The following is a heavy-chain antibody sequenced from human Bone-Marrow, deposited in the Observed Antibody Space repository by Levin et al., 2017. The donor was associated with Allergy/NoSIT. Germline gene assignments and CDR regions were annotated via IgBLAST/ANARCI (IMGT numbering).Heavy chain of an antibody. D-gene: IGHD2-21*02. J-gene: IGHJ4*02. V-gene: IGHV4-38-2*02. CDR1: GYSISSGYY. CDR2: IYHSGST. Sequence: SETLSLTCAVSGYSISSGYYWGWIRQPPGKGLEWIGSIYHSGSTYYNPSLKSRVTISVDTSKNQFSLKLSSVTAADTAVYYCARDGLDCGGDCYPPYYFDYWGQGTLVTVSS. CDR3: ARDGLDCGGDCYPPYYFDY.